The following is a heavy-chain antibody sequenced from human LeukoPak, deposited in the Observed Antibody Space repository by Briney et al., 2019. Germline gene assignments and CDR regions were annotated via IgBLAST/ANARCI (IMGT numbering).Heavy chain of an antibody. CDR3: ARVSSWTEEPDTGLDH. CDR1: SDSISTYC. Sequence: PSETLSLTCTVSSDSISTYCWSWIRQPPGKGLEWIGYVDYSGSTNYNPSLKSRVTISRDTSKNQFSLRLSSVTPEDTAVYYCARVSSWTEEPDTGLDHWGQGTLVTVSS. V-gene: IGHV4-59*12. CDR2: VDYSGST. D-gene: IGHD6-13*01. J-gene: IGHJ4*02.